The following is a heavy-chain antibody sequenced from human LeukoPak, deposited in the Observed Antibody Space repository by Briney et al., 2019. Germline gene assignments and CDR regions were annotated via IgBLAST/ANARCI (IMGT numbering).Heavy chain of an antibody. Sequence: SETLSLTCTVSGGSISSHYWSWIRQPPGKRLEWIGYIYYSGSTNYNPSLKSRVTISVDTSKNQFSLKLSSVTAADTAVYYCARGYDFWSGYYPDYFDYWGQGTLVTVSS. CDR3: ARGYDFWSGYYPDYFDY. V-gene: IGHV4-59*11. J-gene: IGHJ4*02. CDR2: IYYSGST. CDR1: GGSISSHY. D-gene: IGHD3-3*01.